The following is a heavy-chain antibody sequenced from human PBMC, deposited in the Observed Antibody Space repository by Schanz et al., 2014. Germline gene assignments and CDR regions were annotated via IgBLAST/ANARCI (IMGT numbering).Heavy chain of an antibody. CDR1: GFTLSNSD. J-gene: IGHJ4*02. V-gene: IGHV3-13*01. CDR3: ARVHHYDPSGWGYFDY. D-gene: IGHD3-22*01. CDR2: IGYLGDT. Sequence: VQLVESGGGVVQPGGSLRLSCEASGFTLSNSDMHWVRQGTGKGLEWVSTIGYLGDTYYPDSVKDRFTVSRDNSKNTVYLQMNRLRAEDTAVYYCARVHHYDPSGWGYFDYWGQGALVTVSS.